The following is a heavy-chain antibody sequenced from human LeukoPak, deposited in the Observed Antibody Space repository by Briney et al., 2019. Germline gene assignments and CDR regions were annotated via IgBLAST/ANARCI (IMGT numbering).Heavy chain of an antibody. Sequence: GRTLRLSCAASGFTFNRYAMSWVRQPPGKGLEWISTISGGADNTYYADSVKGRFTISRDNSKNTLSLQMNSLRAEDTAVYYCAKAQPPAPIEYYYCYMDVWGKGTTVTVSS. D-gene: IGHD2-2*02. CDR2: ISGGADNT. CDR3: AKAQPPAPIEYYYCYMDV. J-gene: IGHJ6*03. V-gene: IGHV3-23*01. CDR1: GFTFNRYA.